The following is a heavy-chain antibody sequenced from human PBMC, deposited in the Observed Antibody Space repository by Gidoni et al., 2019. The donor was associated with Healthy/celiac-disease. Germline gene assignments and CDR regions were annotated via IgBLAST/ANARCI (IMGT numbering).Heavy chain of an antibody. D-gene: IGHD1-26*01. J-gene: IGHJ4*02. Sequence: DVQLVESGGGLVQPGRSLRLSCAASGFTFDDYAMHGVRQAPGKCLVVVSGISWNIGSRGYADAVKGRFTISRDNAKNSLYLQMNSLRAEDTALYYCAKDIYSGSYYAFDYWGQGTLVTVSS. CDR3: AKDIYSGSYYAFDY. V-gene: IGHV3-9*01. CDR1: GFTFDDYA. CDR2: ISWNIGSR.